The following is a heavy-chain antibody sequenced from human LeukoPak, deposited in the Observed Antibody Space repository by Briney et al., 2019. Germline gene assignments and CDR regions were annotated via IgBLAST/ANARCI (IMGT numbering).Heavy chain of an antibody. CDR1: GFTFRNYG. Sequence: GGSLRLSCAASGFTFRNYGMHWVRQAPGKGLEWVAVISYDGSNKYYADSVKGRFTISRDNSKNTLYLQMNSLRAEDTAVYYCARDNYLTYGSGSCFDYWGQGTLVTVSS. J-gene: IGHJ4*02. CDR2: ISYDGSNK. V-gene: IGHV3-30*03. D-gene: IGHD3-10*01. CDR3: ARDNYLTYGSGSCFDY.